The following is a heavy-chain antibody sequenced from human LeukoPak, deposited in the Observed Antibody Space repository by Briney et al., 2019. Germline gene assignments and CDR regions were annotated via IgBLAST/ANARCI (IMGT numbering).Heavy chain of an antibody. CDR1: GFTVSSNY. Sequence: GGSLRLSCATSGFTVSSNYMSWVRQAPGKGLEWVSVIYSDGRTYHADSVKGRFTISRVNSKNTLYLQMNSLRAEDTAVYYCARLGYNSGWYSGGAVDYWGQGTLVTVSS. J-gene: IGHJ4*02. CDR2: IYSDGRT. V-gene: IGHV3-53*01. CDR3: ARLGYNSGWYSGGAVDY. D-gene: IGHD6-19*01.